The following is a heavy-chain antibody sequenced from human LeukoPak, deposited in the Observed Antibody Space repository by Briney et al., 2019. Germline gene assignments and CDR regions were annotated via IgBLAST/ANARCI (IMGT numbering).Heavy chain of an antibody. CDR1: GGTFSIYA. J-gene: IGHJ4*02. CDR2: IIPILGVA. V-gene: IGHV1-69*04. D-gene: IGHD2/OR15-2a*01. CDR3: ARDQNEVLDY. Sequence: SVKVSCKASGGTFSIYAISWVRQAPGQGLEWMGRIIPILGVANYAQKFQGRVTITADRSTSTAYMELSSLKSQDTAVYYCARDQNEVLDYWGQGNLVTVSS.